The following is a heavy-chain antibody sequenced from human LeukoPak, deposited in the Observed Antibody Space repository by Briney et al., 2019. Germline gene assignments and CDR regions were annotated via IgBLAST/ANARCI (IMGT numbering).Heavy chain of an antibody. J-gene: IGHJ6*04. D-gene: IGHD2-2*01. CDR2: INAGNGNT. CDR3: AREYCSSTSCPYYYYYYGMDV. CDR1: GYTFTSYA. Sequence: GASVKVSCKASGYTFTSYAMHWVRQAPRQRLEWMGWINAGNGNTKYSQKFQGRVPITRDTSASTAYMELSSLRSEDAAVYYCAREYCSSTSCPYYYYYYGMDVWGKGTTVTVSS. V-gene: IGHV1-3*01.